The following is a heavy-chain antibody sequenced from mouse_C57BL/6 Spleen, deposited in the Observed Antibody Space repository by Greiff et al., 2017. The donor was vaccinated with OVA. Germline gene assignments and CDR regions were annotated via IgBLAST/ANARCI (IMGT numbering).Heavy chain of an antibody. CDR2: INPNNGGT. CDR3: AKDRYDYDEEFAY. V-gene: IGHV1-26*01. Sequence: EVQLQQSGPELVKPGASVKISCKASGYTFTDYYMNWVKQSHGKSLEWIGDINPNNGGTSYNQKFKGKATLTVDKSSSTAYMELRSLTSEDSAVYYCAKDRYDYDEEFAYWGQGTLVTVSA. J-gene: IGHJ3*01. CDR1: GYTFTDYY. D-gene: IGHD2-4*01.